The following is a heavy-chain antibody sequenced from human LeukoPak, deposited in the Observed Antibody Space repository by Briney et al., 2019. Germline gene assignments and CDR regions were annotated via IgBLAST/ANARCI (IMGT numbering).Heavy chain of an antibody. V-gene: IGHV4-59*01. CDR3: ARGLGYCSGGSCYPIDY. Sequence: TSETLSLTCTVSGGSISSYYWSWTRQPPGKGLEWIGYIYNSGSTNYNPSLKSRVTISVDTSKNQFSLKLTSVTAADTTVYYCARGLGYCSGGSCYPIDYWGQGTLVTVSS. CDR2: IYNSGST. D-gene: IGHD2-15*01. J-gene: IGHJ4*02. CDR1: GGSISSYY.